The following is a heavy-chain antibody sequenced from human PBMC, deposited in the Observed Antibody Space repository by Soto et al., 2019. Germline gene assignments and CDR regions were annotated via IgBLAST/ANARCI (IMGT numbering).Heavy chain of an antibody. CDR3: ASGPILTGYDGYYGMDV. D-gene: IGHD3-9*01. Sequence: GGSLRLSCAASGFTFSSYGMHWVRQAPGKGLEWVAVIWYDGSNKYYADSVKGRFTISRDNSKNTLYLQMNSLRAEDTAVYYCASGPILTGYDGYYGMDVWGQGTTVTVSS. CDR1: GFTFSSYG. J-gene: IGHJ6*02. CDR2: IWYDGSNK. V-gene: IGHV3-33*01.